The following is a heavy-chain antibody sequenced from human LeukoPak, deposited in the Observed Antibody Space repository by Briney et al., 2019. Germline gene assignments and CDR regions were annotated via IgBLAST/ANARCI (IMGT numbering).Heavy chain of an antibody. CDR2: IYYSGST. D-gene: IGHD3-22*01. J-gene: IGHJ4*02. CDR3: ARVSHDSSGYYYLYSYYFDY. V-gene: IGHV4-30-4*01. CDR1: GGSISSGDYY. Sequence: SETLSLTCTVSGGSISSGDYYWSWIRQPPGKGLEWIGYIYYSGSTYYNPSLKSRVTISVDTSKNQFSLKLSSVTAADTAVYYCARVSHDSSGYYYLYSYYFDYWGQGTLVTVSS.